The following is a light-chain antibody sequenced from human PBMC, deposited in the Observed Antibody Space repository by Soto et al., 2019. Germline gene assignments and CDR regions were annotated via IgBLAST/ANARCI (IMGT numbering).Light chain of an antibody. CDR2: EVN. CDR3: CSYTRCSTYV. V-gene: IGLV2-23*02. Sequence: QSVLTQPASVSGSPGQSITISCTGTSSDVGNYNLVSWYQQHPGKAPKLMIYEVNKRPSGVSNRFSGSKSGNTASLTISGLQAEDEADYFCCSYTRCSTYVFGTGTKVTVL. CDR1: SSDVGNYNL. J-gene: IGLJ1*01.